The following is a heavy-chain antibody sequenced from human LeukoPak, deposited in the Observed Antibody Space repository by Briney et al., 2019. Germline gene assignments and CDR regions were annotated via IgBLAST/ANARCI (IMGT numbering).Heavy chain of an antibody. CDR2: ISRSSSYI. D-gene: IGHD3-16*01. CDR3: ARVGMNGGGYFDY. V-gene: IGHV3-21*01. Sequence: GGSLRLSCAASGFTFSSYSMNWVRQAPGKGLEWVSSISRSSSYIYYADSVKGRFTISRDNARNSLYLQMNSLRAEDTAVYYCARVGMNGGGYFDYWGQGTLVTVSS. J-gene: IGHJ4*02. CDR1: GFTFSSYS.